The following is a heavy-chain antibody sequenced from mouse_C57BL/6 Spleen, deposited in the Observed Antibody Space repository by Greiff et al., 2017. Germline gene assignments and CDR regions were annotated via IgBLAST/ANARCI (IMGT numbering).Heavy chain of an antibody. CDR1: GYTFTDYN. Sequence: VQLQQSGPELVKPGASVKIPCKASGYTFTDYNMDWVKQSHGKSLEWIGDINPNNGGTIYNQKFKGKATLTIDKSSSTAYMELRSLTSEDTAVYYCARGRYDYADYYAMDYWGQGTSVTVSS. J-gene: IGHJ4*01. CDR2: INPNNGGT. D-gene: IGHD2-4*01. V-gene: IGHV1-18*01. CDR3: ARGRYDYADYYAMDY.